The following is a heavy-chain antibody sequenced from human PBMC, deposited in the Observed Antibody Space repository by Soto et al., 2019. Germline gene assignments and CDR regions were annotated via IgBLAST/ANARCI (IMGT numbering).Heavy chain of an antibody. CDR2: INHSGST. D-gene: IGHD6-13*01. CDR3: ARRARIAAAGKGYFDY. Sequence: SETLSLTCAVYGGSFSGYYWSCIRQPPGKGLEWIGEINHSGSTNYNPSLKSRVTISVDTSKNQFSLKLSSVTAADTAVYYCARRARIAAAGKGYFDYWGQGTLVT. CDR1: GGSFSGYY. V-gene: IGHV4-34*01. J-gene: IGHJ4*02.